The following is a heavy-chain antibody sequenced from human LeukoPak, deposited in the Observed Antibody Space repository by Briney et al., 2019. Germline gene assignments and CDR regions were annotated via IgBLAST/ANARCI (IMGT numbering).Heavy chain of an antibody. Sequence: PSETLSLTCAVYGGSFSGYYWSWIRQPPGKGLEWIGEINHSGSTNYNPSLKSRVTISVDTSKNQFSLKLTSVTAADTAVYYCARREVEMRASASGNWLGPWGQGTLVTVSS. V-gene: IGHV4-34*01. CDR1: GGSFSGYY. J-gene: IGHJ5*02. CDR3: ARREVEMRASASGNWLGP. CDR2: INHSGST. D-gene: IGHD3-10*01.